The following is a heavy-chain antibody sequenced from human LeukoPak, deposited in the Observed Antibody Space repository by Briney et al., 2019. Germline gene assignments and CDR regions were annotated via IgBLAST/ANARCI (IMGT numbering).Heavy chain of an antibody. D-gene: IGHD6-19*01. V-gene: IGHV1-18*01. Sequence: ASVKVSCKASGYTFTSYGISWVRQAPGQGLEWMGWISAYNGNTNYAQKLQGRVTMTTDTSTSTAYMELRSLRSDDTAVYYCARDKLSNSSGWLAYWFDPWGQGTLDTVSS. CDR2: ISAYNGNT. CDR1: GYTFTSYG. CDR3: ARDKLSNSSGWLAYWFDP. J-gene: IGHJ5*02.